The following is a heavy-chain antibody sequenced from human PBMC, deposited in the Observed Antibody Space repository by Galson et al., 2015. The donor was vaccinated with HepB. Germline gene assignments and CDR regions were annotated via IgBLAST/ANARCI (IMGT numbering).Heavy chain of an antibody. J-gene: IGHJ5*02. CDR2: IVVGSGNT. V-gene: IGHV1-58*02. CDR1: GFTFTTST. CDR3: AATQRDPTGVYGIDP. Sequence: SVKVSCKASGFTFTTSTMQWVRQARGQRLEWIGWIVVGSGNTNYAQKFQERVTITRDMSTSTAYMELSSLRFEDTAVYYCAATQRDPTGVYGIDPWGQGTLVTVSS. D-gene: IGHD4-17*01.